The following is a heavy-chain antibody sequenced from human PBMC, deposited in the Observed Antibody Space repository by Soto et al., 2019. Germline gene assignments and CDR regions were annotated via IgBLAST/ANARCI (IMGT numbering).Heavy chain of an antibody. Sequence: EVQLVESGGGLVQPGGSLRLSCAASGFTFSSYWMHWVRQVPGKGLVWVSRISSDGSSTSYADSVKGRFTISRDNAKNTLYLQVNSLRAEDTAVYYCARGTVRDHDFGDYWGQGTLLAVSS. J-gene: IGHJ4*02. V-gene: IGHV3-74*01. CDR3: ARGTVRDHDFGDY. D-gene: IGHD4-17*01. CDR1: GFTFSSYW. CDR2: ISSDGSST.